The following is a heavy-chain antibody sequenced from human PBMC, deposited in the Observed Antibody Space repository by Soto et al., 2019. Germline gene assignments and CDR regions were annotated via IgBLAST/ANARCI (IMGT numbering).Heavy chain of an antibody. CDR2: IYYSGST. V-gene: IGHV4-61*01. Sequence: SETLSLTCSVSGGSVTSSSYYWSWIRQPPGKGLEWIGYIYYSGSTKHNPSLKSRVTISIDTSKNQFSLKLTSVTAADTAVEYSARGGFLEWLPQGDIVATTDYWGQGTLVTVSS. D-gene: IGHD3-3*01. CDR3: ARGGFLEWLPQGDIVATTDY. J-gene: IGHJ4*02. CDR1: GGSVTSSSYY.